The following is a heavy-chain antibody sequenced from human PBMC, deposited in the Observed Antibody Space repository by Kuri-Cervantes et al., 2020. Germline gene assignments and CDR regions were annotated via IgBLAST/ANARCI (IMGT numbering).Heavy chain of an antibody. V-gene: IGHV3-7*01. Sequence: GESLKISCAASGFIFEKYWMTWVRHIPGRGLEWVATVKEDGSEKYYVDSVKGRFAISRDNARKSVYPQMSSLRVEDTAVYFCGRTPRGDYAEYYFDFWGQGVLVTVSS. J-gene: IGHJ4*02. CDR2: VKEDGSEK. CDR1: GFIFEKYW. D-gene: IGHD4-17*01. CDR3: GRTPRGDYAEYYFDF.